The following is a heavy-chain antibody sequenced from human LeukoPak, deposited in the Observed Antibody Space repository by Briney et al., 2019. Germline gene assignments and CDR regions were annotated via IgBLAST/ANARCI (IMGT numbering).Heavy chain of an antibody. Sequence: GGSLRLSCAASGFTFSSYAMHWVRQAPGKGLEWVAVISYDGSYKYYADSVKGRFTISRDNSKNTLYLQMDTLRTEDTAVFYCARIYDNSGYYDYWGQGTLVTVSS. CDR2: ISYDGSYK. CDR3: ARIYDNSGYYDY. D-gene: IGHD3-22*01. V-gene: IGHV3-30*03. CDR1: GFTFSSYA. J-gene: IGHJ4*02.